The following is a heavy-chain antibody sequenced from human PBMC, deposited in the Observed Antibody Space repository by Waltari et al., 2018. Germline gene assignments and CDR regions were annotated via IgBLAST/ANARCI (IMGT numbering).Heavy chain of an antibody. CDR3: ARGYGAGSYNAFDI. CDR2: LYSTGYT. CDR1: GGSISSYY. D-gene: IGHD3-10*01. Sequence: QVQLQESGPGLVKPSETLSLTCSVSGGSISSYYWNWIRQTAGKGLEWIGRLYSTGYTNYNPSLKSRVTMSVDTSKNQVSLKLDSVTAADTALYYCARGYGAGSYNAFDIWGQGTKVIVSS. V-gene: IGHV4-4*07. J-gene: IGHJ3*02.